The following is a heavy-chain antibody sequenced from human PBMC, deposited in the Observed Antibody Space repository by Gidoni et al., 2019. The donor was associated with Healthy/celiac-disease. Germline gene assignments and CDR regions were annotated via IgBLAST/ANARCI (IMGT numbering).Heavy chain of an antibody. J-gene: IGHJ3*02. CDR2: ISGSGGST. CDR1: GFTFSSYA. D-gene: IGHD6-19*01. V-gene: IGHV3-23*01. Sequence: EVQLLESGGGLVQPGGSLRLSCAASGFTFSSYAMSCVRQAPGKGLEWVSAISGSGGSTYYADAVKGRFTISRDNAKNTLYLQMNSLRAEDTAVYYCAKDLEVYSSGWYDAFDIWGQGTMVTVSS. CDR3: AKDLEVYSSGWYDAFDI.